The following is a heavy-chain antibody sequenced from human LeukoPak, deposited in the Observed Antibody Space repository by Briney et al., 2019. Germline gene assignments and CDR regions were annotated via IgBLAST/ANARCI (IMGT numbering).Heavy chain of an antibody. CDR1: GYTFTRYA. J-gene: IGHJ4*02. V-gene: IGHV7-4-1*02. Sequence: GASVKVSCKASGYTFTRYAINWLRQAPGQGLEWMGWINMYTANPAYAQGFTDRFVFSLDTSVTTAYLQISNLKTEDTAVYYCARHDNDDDFDYWGQGTLVTVSS. CDR3: ARHDNDDDFDY. D-gene: IGHD3-16*01. CDR2: INMYTANP.